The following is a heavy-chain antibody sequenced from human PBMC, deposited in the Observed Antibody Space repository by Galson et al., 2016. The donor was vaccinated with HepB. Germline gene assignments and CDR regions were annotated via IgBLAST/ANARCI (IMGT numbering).Heavy chain of an antibody. Sequence: SETLSLTCTVSGGSIRRSSYFWGWIRQSPGKGLEWIGNIYSGGSTHYSPSLQSRATLSIDTSKNQFSLNLHSVTAADTAVYYCATPAPYDFWSGSNYDSFGVWGQGTMVIVSS. V-gene: IGHV4-39*01. D-gene: IGHD3-3*01. CDR1: GGSIRRSSYF. CDR3: ATPAPYDFWSGSNYDSFGV. CDR2: IYSGGST. J-gene: IGHJ3*01.